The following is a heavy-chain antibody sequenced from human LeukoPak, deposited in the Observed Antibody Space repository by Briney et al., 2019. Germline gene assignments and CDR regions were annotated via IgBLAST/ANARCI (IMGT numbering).Heavy chain of an antibody. J-gene: IGHJ6*03. V-gene: IGHV3-48*03. CDR1: GFTFSSHE. CDR2: ITSSGSTI. CDR3: AREGGGDYYYYYYMDV. D-gene: IGHD3-10*01. Sequence: PGGSLRLSCAASGFTFSSHEMNWVPHAPGKGLERVSQITSSGSTIYYADSVKGRFTISRDNAKNSLYLQMNSLRAEDTAVYYCAREGGGDYYYYYYMDVWGKGTTVTVSS.